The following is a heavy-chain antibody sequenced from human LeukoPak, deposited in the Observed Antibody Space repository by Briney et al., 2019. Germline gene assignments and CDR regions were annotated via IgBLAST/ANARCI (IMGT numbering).Heavy chain of an antibody. V-gene: IGHV4-34*01. D-gene: IGHD6-13*01. CDR2: INHSGST. CDR3: AREQQQLVRGLGY. J-gene: IGHJ4*02. CDR1: GGSFSGYY. Sequence: SETLSLTCAVYGGSFSGYYWSWIRQPPGKGLEWIGEINHSGSTNYNPSLKSRVTISVDTSKNQFSLKLSSVTAADTAVYYCAREQQQLVRGLGYWGQGTLVTVSS.